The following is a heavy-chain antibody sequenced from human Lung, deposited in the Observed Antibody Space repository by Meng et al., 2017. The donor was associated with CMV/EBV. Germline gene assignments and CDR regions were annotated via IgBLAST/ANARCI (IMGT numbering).Heavy chain of an antibody. V-gene: IGHV3-74*01. J-gene: IGHJ5*02. CDR1: GFTFSSYW. D-gene: IGHD3-22*01. CDR3: ARAYDSSGYLNWFDP. CDR2: IKSDGSST. Sequence: SGFTFSSYWMHWVRQAPGKGLVWVSRIKSDGSSTSYADSVKGRYIISRDNAKNTLYLQMNSLRAEDTAVYYCARAYDSSGYLNWFDPWGQGTLVTVSS.